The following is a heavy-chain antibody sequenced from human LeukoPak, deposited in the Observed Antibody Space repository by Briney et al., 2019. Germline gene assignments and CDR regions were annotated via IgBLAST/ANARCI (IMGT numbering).Heavy chain of an antibody. V-gene: IGHV4-34*01. Sequence: SETLSLTCAVYGGSLSGYYWSWIRQPPGKGLEWIGEINHSGSTNYNPSLKSRGTISVDTSKNQFSLKLSSVNAADTAVYYCARAREGYGMLVVYATYFDYWGQGTLVTVSS. CDR2: INHSGST. CDR3: ARAREGYGMLVVYATYFDY. J-gene: IGHJ4*02. D-gene: IGHD2-8*01. CDR1: GGSLSGYY.